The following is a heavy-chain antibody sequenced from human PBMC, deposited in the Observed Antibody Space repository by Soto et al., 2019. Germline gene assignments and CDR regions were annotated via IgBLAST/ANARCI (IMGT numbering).Heavy chain of an antibody. CDR3: TRAGILTTPYYFDY. V-gene: IGHV3-72*01. CDR1: GFTFSDHY. D-gene: IGHD2-21*01. Sequence: EVHLVESGGGLVQPEGSLRLSCAASGFTFSDHYIDWVRQAPGKGLEWVGRIRNKANSYTTEYAASVKGRFTISRDDSRNSLYLQMNSLKTEDTAMYYCTRAGILTTPYYFDYWGQGTLVTVSS. J-gene: IGHJ4*02. CDR2: IRNKANSYTT.